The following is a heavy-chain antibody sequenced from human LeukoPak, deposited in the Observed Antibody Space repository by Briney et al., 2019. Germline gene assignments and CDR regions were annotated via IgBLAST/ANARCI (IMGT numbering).Heavy chain of an antibody. J-gene: IGHJ4*02. CDR3: AGQGGSYPFDY. Sequence: PSETLSLTCTVSGGSIRSSSYYWGWIRQPPGKGLEWIGSINYTGATWYNPSLTSRVTISLDTSKKQLSLRLSSVTAADTAVYYCAGQGGSYPFDYWGQGTLFTVSS. CDR1: GGSIRSSSYY. D-gene: IGHD1-26*01. V-gene: IGHV4-39*01. CDR2: INYTGAT.